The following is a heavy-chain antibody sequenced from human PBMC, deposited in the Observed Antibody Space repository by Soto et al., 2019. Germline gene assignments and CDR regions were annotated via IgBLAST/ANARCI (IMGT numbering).Heavy chain of an antibody. Sequence: GGSLRLSCAASGFTFSSYSMNWVRQAPGKGLEWVSSISSSSYIYYADSVKGRFTISRDNAKNSLYLQMNSLRAEDTAVYYCARVGEQLVFYYYYYMDVWGKGTTVTVSS. CDR1: GFTFSSYS. D-gene: IGHD6-6*01. CDR3: ARVGEQLVFYYYYYMDV. J-gene: IGHJ6*03. V-gene: IGHV3-21*01. CDR2: ISSSSYI.